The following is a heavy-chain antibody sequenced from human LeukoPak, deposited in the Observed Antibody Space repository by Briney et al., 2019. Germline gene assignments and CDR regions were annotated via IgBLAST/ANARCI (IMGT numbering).Heavy chain of an antibody. V-gene: IGHV4-39*01. CDR2: MYYSGST. Sequence: PSETLSLTCTVSGGSISGSSYYWGWIRQPPGKGLEWIGSMYYSGSTYYKPSFKSRVTISVDTSKNQFSLKLSSVTAADTALYYCTRHVWSGYYCFDHWGQGTLVTVSS. CDR3: TRHVWSGYYCFDH. CDR1: GGSISGSSYY. D-gene: IGHD3-3*01. J-gene: IGHJ4*02.